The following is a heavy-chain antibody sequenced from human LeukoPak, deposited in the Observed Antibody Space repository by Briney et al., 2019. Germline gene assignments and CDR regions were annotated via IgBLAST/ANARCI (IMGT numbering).Heavy chain of an antibody. CDR1: GYTFTDYY. J-gene: IGHJ3*01. D-gene: IGHD6-19*01. CDR2: INPNSGGT. Sequence: ASVKVSCKASGYTFTDYYIHWVRQAPGQGLEWMGWINPNSGGTNYAQNFQGRVTMTRDTPISTAYMELSRLTSDDMAVYYCAREIAVTGTKVFDVWGQGTMVTVSS. CDR3: AREIAVTGTKVFDV. V-gene: IGHV1-2*02.